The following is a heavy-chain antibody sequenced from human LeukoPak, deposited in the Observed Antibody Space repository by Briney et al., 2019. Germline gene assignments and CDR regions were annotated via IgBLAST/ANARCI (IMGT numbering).Heavy chain of an antibody. V-gene: IGHV4-61*02. CDR3: ARHRGPRDYYYGMDV. J-gene: IGHJ6*02. Sequence: SETLSLTCTVSGGSISSGSYYWSWIRQPAGKGLEWIGRIYTSGSTNYNPSLKSRVTISVDTSKNQFSLKLSSVTAADTAVYYCARHRGPRDYYYGMDVWGQGTTVTVSS. CDR1: GGSISSGSYY. CDR2: IYTSGST.